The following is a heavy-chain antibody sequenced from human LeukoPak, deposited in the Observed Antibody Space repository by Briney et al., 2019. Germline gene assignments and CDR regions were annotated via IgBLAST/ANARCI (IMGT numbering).Heavy chain of an antibody. Sequence: GGSLRPSCAASGLTFSSYAMSWVRQAPGKGLEWVSAISGSGGSTYYADSVKGRFTISRDNSKTTLYLQMTSLRAEDTAVYYCAKDFRHPHDYWGQGTLVTVSS. V-gene: IGHV3-23*01. CDR3: AKDFRHPHDY. CDR2: ISGSGGST. J-gene: IGHJ4*02. CDR1: GLTFSSYA.